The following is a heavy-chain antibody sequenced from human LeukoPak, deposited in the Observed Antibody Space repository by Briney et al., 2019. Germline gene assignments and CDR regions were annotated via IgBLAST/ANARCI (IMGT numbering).Heavy chain of an antibody. D-gene: IGHD2-15*01. Sequence: SETLSLTCTVSGGSITSSDYYWGCIRQSPGKGLEWIGTISDSGSAFYNPSLESRLIISVDTSKNQFSLKLSSVTAADTGVYYCVRHCCSSPSKRTFDKWGQGTLVTVSS. V-gene: IGHV4-39*01. CDR3: VRHCCSSPSKRTFDK. J-gene: IGHJ3*02. CDR1: GGSITSSDYY. CDR2: ISDSGSA.